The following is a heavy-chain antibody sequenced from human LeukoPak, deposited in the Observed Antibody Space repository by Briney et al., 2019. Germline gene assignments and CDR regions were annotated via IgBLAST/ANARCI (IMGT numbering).Heavy chain of an antibody. CDR2: IYHSGST. CDR3: ARLGSARLFRLFDY. V-gene: IGHV4-59*08. J-gene: IGHJ4*02. Sequence: SETLSLTCTVSGVSISSYYWSWIRQPPGKGLEWIGYIYHSGSTNYNPSLKSRVTISVDTSKNQFSLKLSSVTAADTAVYYCARLGSARLFRLFDYWGRGTLVTVSS. CDR1: GVSISSYY. D-gene: IGHD2-21*01.